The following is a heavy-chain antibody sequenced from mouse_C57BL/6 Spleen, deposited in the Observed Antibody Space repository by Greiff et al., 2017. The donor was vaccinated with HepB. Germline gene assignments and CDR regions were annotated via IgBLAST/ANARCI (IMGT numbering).Heavy chain of an antibody. CDR3: ARRGGLLSGEFEG. CDR2: IDPSDSYT. CDR1: GYTFTSYW. J-gene: IGHJ1*03. D-gene: IGHD2-12*01. Sequence: VQLQQPGAELVMPGASVKLSCKASGYTFTSYWMHWVKQRPGQGLEWIGEIDPSDSYTNYNQKFKGKSTLTVDKSSSTAYMQLSSLTSEDSAVYYGARRGGLLSGEFEGWGTGTTVTVSS. V-gene: IGHV1-69*01.